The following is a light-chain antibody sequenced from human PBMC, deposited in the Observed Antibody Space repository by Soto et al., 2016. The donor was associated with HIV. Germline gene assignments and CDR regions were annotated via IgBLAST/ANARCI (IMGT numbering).Light chain of an antibody. J-gene: IGKJ4*01. Sequence: AIRMTQSPSSLSASTGDRVTITCRASQGISSYLAWYQQKPGKAPKLLIYAASTLQSGVPSRFSGSRSGTDFTLTISSLQPEDFATYFCQQYKTYPLTFGGGTKVQIK. CDR2: AAS. CDR3: QQYKTYPLT. V-gene: IGKV1-8*01. CDR1: QGISSY.